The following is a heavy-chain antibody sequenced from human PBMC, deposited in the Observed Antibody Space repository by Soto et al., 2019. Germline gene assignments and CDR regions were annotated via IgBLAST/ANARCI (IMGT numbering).Heavy chain of an antibody. Sequence: GGSLRLSCAASGFTFSSYAMSWVRQAPGKGLEWVSAISGSGGSTYYADSVRGRFTISRDNSKNTLHLQMNSLRAEDTAVYYCAKDPEWLVISVFDYWGQGTLVTVSS. D-gene: IGHD6-19*01. CDR2: ISGSGGST. CDR1: GFTFSSYA. V-gene: IGHV3-23*01. J-gene: IGHJ4*02. CDR3: AKDPEWLVISVFDY.